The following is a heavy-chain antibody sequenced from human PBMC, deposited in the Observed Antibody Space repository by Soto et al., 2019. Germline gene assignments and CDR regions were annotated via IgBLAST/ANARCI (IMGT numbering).Heavy chain of an antibody. V-gene: IGHV4-59*01. D-gene: IGHD5-18*01. Sequence: SETLSLTCTVSGGSISSYYWSWIRQPPGKGLEWIGFIYYSGSTNYNPSLKSRVTISVDTSKNQFSRKLSSVTAADTAVYYCARGDTAMVYYYGMDVWGQGTTVTVSS. CDR3: ARGDTAMVYYYGMDV. CDR1: GGSISSYY. CDR2: IYYSGST. J-gene: IGHJ6*02.